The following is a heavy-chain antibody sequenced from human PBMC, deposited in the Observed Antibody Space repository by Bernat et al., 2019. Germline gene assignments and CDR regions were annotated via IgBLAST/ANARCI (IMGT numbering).Heavy chain of an antibody. Sequence: QVQLVESGGGVVQPGRSLRLSCAASGFTFSSYAMHWVRQAPGKGLEWVAVISYDGSNKYYADSVKGRFTISRDNSKNTLYLQMNSLRAEDTAVYYCARDNGLLGWLSNWGQGTLVTVSS. CDR2: ISYDGSNK. D-gene: IGHD3-3*01. CDR1: GFTFSSYA. J-gene: IGHJ4*02. V-gene: IGHV3-30*01. CDR3: ARDNGLLGWLSN.